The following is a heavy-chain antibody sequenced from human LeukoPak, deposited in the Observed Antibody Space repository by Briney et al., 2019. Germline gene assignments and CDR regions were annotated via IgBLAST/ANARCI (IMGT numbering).Heavy chain of an antibody. CDR2: INSDGSTT. CDR3: ARRDIFDY. J-gene: IGHJ4*02. V-gene: IGHV3-74*01. D-gene: IGHD2-15*01. CDR1: GFTFSSHW. Sequence: QPGRSLRLSCAASGFTFSSHWMHWVRQAPGKGLMWVSRINSDGSTTSYADSVKGRFTISRDNAKNTLYLQMNSLRAEDTAVYYCARRDIFDYWGQGTLVTASS.